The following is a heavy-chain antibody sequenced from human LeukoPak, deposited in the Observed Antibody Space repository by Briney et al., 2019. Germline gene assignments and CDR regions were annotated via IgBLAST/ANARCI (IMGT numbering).Heavy chain of an antibody. CDR2: INQDESEK. CDR3: ARLSPPPAAGSNYYYMDV. V-gene: IGHV3-7*01. J-gene: IGHJ6*03. CDR1: GGSISSSSYY. D-gene: IGHD6-13*01. Sequence: ETLSLTCTVSGGSISSSSYYWGWIRQPPGKGLEWVANINQDESEKYYVDSMEGRFTISRDNAKNSLYLQMNSLRAEDTAVYYCARLSPPPAAGSNYYYMDVWGKGTTVTVSS.